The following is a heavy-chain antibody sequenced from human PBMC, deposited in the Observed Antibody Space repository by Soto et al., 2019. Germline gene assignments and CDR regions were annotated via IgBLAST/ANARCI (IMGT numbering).Heavy chain of an antibody. V-gene: IGHV4-31*03. J-gene: IGHJ6*02. Sequence: SETLSLTCTVSGGSISSGGYYWSWIRQHPGKGLEWIGYIYYSGSTYYNPSLKSRVTISVDTSKNQFSLKLSSVTAADTAVYYCARDRVVTDYYGMDVWGQGTTVTVSS. CDR3: ARDRVVTDYYGMDV. D-gene: IGHD2-15*01. CDR1: GGSISSGGYY. CDR2: IYYSGST.